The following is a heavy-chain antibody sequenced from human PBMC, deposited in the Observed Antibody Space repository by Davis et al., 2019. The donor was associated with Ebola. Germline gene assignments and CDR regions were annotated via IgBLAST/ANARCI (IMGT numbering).Heavy chain of an antibody. V-gene: IGHV4-59*01. CDR1: GGSIISSY. J-gene: IGHJ6*02. CDR2: IHHSGST. Sequence: PSETLSLTCTISGGSIISSYWRWIRQPPGNGLEWIGNIHHSGSTDYNSSLKGRVIIAVDTSKSQVSLGLSSVTAADTAVYFCARAPDYYGSGSPVRAYFYHGMDVWGQGTTVTVSS. D-gene: IGHD3-10*01. CDR3: ARAPDYYGSGSPVRAYFYHGMDV.